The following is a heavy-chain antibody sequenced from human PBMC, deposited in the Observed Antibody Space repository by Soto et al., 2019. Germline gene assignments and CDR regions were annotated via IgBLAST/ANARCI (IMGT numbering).Heavy chain of an antibody. CDR2: ISGSGGST. J-gene: IGHJ6*03. Sequence: GGSLRLSCAASGFTFSSYAMSWVRQAPGKGLEWVSAISGSGGSTYYADSVKGRFTISRDNSKNTLYLQMNSLRAEDTAVYYCAKHLAASPDYYYYYMDVWGKGTTVTVSS. D-gene: IGHD2-15*01. CDR1: GFTFSSYA. V-gene: IGHV3-23*01. CDR3: AKHLAASPDYYYYYMDV.